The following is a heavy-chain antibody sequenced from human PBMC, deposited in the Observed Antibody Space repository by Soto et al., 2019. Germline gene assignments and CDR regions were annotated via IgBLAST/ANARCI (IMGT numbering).Heavy chain of an antibody. CDR2: IIPIFGTA. J-gene: IGHJ4*02. Sequence: QVQLVQSGAEVKKPGSSVKVSCKASGGTFSSYAISWVRQAPGQGLEWMGGIIPIFGTANYAQKFQGRVTITADESTSTASMELSSLRSEDTAVYSCATLLRQSLGLDYWGQGTLVTVSS. CDR3: ATLLRQSLGLDY. V-gene: IGHV1-69*12. D-gene: IGHD2-15*01. CDR1: GGTFSSYA.